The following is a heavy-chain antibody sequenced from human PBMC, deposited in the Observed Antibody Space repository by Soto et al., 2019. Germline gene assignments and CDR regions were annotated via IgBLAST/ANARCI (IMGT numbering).Heavy chain of an antibody. CDR3: ASSEGLRYFDWLPPDY. CDR1: GGTFSSYA. CDR2: IIPIFGTA. Sequence: QVQLVQSGAEVKKPGSSVKVSCKASGGTFSSYAISWVRQAPGQGLDWMGGIIPIFGTANYAQKFQGRVTITADKSTSTAYMELSSLRSEDTAVYYCASSEGLRYFDWLPPDYWGQGTLVTVSS. J-gene: IGHJ4*02. V-gene: IGHV1-69*06. D-gene: IGHD3-9*01.